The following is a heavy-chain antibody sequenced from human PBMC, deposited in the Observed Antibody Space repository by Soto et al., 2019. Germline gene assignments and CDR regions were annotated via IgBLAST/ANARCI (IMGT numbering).Heavy chain of an antibody. D-gene: IGHD5-18*01. Sequence: PSETLSLTCTVSGGSISSGGYYWSWIRQHPGKGLEWIGYIYYSGSTYYNPSLKSRVTISVDTSKNQFSLKLSSVTAADTAVYYCGRYSYGPGGRWFDPWGQGTLVTVSS. J-gene: IGHJ5*02. V-gene: IGHV4-31*03. CDR2: IYYSGST. CDR3: GRYSYGPGGRWFDP. CDR1: GGSISSGGYY.